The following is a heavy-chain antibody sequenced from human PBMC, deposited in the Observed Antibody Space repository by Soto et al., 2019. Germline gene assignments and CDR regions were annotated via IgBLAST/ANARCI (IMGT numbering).Heavy chain of an antibody. V-gene: IGHV3-23*01. CDR2: ISGSGGST. CDR3: AKEGRYSSRRGYFDY. CDR1: GFTFSSYG. Sequence: EVQLLESGGGLVQPGGSLRLSCAASGFTFSSYGMSWVRQAPGKGLEWVSGISGSGGSTYYADSVKGRFTISRDNPKNTLYLQKNSLRAEDTAVYYCAKEGRYSSRRGYFDYWGQGTLVTVAS. J-gene: IGHJ4*02. D-gene: IGHD6-13*01.